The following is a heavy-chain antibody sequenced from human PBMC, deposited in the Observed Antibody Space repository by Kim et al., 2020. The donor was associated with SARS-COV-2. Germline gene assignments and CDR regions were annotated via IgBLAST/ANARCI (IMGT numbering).Heavy chain of an antibody. CDR1: GFTFSSYA. CDR2: ISGSGGST. V-gene: IGHV3-23*01. J-gene: IGHJ4*02. CDR3: ATSLTKWRSFDY. D-gene: IGHD2-8*01. Sequence: GGSLRLSCAASGFTFSSYAMSWVRQAPGKGLEWVSAISGSGGSTYYADSVKGRFTISRDNSKNTLYLQMNSLRAEDTAVYYCATSLTKWRSFDYWGQGTLVTVSS.